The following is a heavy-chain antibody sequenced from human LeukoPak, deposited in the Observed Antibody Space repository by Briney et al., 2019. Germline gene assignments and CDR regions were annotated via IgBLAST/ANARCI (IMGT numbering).Heavy chain of an antibody. D-gene: IGHD6-13*01. Sequence: PGRSLRLSCAASGFTFRSYAMHWVRQAPGKGLEWVAVISYDGSNKYYADSVKGRFTISRDNSKNTLYLQMNSLRAKDTAVYYCAREVTGYRSSWPGNWFDPWGQGTLVTVSP. CDR2: ISYDGSNK. V-gene: IGHV3-30*04. CDR1: GFTFRSYA. CDR3: AREVTGYRSSWPGNWFDP. J-gene: IGHJ5*02.